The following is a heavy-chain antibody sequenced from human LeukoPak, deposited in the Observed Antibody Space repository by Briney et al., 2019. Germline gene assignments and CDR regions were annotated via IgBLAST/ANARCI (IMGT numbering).Heavy chain of an antibody. Sequence: TGGSLRLSCAASGFTFSTHAMSWVRQAPGKGLEWVSGIRGSGGSTYYADSVKGRFTISRDNSKNTLYLQMDSLRADDTAVYYCAKVPFSVYYDSTGYYYYFDYWGQGTLVTVSS. CDR3: AKVPFSVYYDSTGYYYYFDY. J-gene: IGHJ4*02. CDR1: GFTFSTHA. V-gene: IGHV3-23*01. CDR2: IRGSGGST. D-gene: IGHD3-22*01.